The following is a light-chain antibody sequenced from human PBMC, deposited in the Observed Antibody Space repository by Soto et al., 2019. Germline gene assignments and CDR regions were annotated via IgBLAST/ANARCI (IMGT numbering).Light chain of an antibody. V-gene: IGKV3-20*01. J-gene: IGKJ1*01. CDR1: QSVSNNY. CDR2: GAS. CDR3: QQYGGSGT. Sequence: EIVLTHSACTLSLXXGERATLSCRASQSVSNNYLAWYQQKPGQAPRLLIYGASNRATGIPDRFSGSGSGTDFTLTISRLEPEDFAVYYCQQYGGSGTFGQGTKVDI.